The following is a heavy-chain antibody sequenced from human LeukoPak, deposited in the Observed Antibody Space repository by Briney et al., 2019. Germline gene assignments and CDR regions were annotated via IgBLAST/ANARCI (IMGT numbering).Heavy chain of an antibody. CDR3: ARRLSSSSVRDYDSSGYSFDY. Sequence: ASVKVSCKASGYTLTSYYMHWVRQAPGQGLEWMGIINPSGGSTSYAQKFQGRVTMTRDTSTSTVYMELSSLRSEDTAVYYCARRLSSSSVRDYDSSGYSFDYWGQGTLVTVSS. V-gene: IGHV1-46*01. CDR2: INPSGGST. CDR1: GYTLTSYY. J-gene: IGHJ4*02. D-gene: IGHD3-22*01.